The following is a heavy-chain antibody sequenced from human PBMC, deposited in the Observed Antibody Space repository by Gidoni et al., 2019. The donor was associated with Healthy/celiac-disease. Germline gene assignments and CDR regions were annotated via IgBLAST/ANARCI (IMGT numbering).Heavy chain of an antibody. CDR1: GGSFSGYY. CDR3: ARGRTAARQKYYFDY. CDR2: INHSGST. Sequence: QVQLQQWGAGLLKPSETLSLTCAVYGGSFSGYYWSWIRQPPGKGLEWIGEINHSGSTNYNPSLKSRVTISVDTSKNQFSLKLSSVTAADTAVYYCARGRTAARQKYYFDYWGQGTLVTVSS. V-gene: IGHV4-34*01. D-gene: IGHD6-6*01. J-gene: IGHJ4*02.